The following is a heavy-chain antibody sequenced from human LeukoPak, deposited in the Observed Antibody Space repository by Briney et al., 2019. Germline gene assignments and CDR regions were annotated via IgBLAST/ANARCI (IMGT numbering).Heavy chain of an antibody. CDR3: ARDPRYCSSTSCQGY. D-gene: IGHD2-2*01. Sequence: SETLSLTCTVSGGSISSGSYYWSWIRQPAGKGLEWIGRIYTSGSTNYNPSLKSRVTISVDTSKNQFSLKLSSVTAADTAVYYCARDPRYCSSTSCQGYWGHGTLVTVSS. CDR2: IYTSGST. J-gene: IGHJ4*01. CDR1: GGSISSGSYY. V-gene: IGHV4-61*02.